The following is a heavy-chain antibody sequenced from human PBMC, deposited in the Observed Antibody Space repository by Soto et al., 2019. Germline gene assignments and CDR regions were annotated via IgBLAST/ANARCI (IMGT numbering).Heavy chain of an antibody. CDR3: AREDRSGYSLLDY. Sequence: SGPTLVNPTQTLTLTCTLSGFSLSTSGMSVSWIRQPPGKALEWLALVDWDDDTYYTTSLKTRLTISKDTSKNQVVLTMTNMDPVDTATYYCAREDRSGYSLLDYWGQGILVTVSS. D-gene: IGHD3-3*01. J-gene: IGHJ4*02. V-gene: IGHV2-70*01. CDR2: VDWDDDT. CDR1: GFSLSTSGMS.